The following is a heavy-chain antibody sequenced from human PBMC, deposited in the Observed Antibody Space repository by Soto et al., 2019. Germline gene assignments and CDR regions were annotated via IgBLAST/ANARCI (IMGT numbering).Heavy chain of an antibody. V-gene: IGHV4-31*03. CDR2: IYYSGST. D-gene: IGHD4-17*01. CDR3: ARDRLGEPPYYYYGMDV. Sequence: SETLSLTCTVSGGSISSGGYYWSWIRQHPGKGLEWIGYIYYSGSTYYNPSLKSRVTISVDTSKNQFSLKLSSVTAADTAVYYCARDRLGEPPYYYYGMDVWGQGTTVTVSS. J-gene: IGHJ6*02. CDR1: GGSISSGGYY.